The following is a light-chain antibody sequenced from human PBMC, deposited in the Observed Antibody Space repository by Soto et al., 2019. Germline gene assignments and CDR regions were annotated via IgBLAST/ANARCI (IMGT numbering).Light chain of an antibody. CDR1: QSVSSSY. V-gene: IGKV3-20*01. CDR2: GAS. CDR3: QQYGSSPYT. J-gene: IGKJ2*01. Sequence: EIVLTQSPGTLSLSPGERATLSCRASQSVSSSYLAWYQQKPGQPPRLLIYGASSRATGIPDRFSGSGSGTDFTLTISRLEPEDFAVYYCQQYGSSPYTFGQGTKLETK.